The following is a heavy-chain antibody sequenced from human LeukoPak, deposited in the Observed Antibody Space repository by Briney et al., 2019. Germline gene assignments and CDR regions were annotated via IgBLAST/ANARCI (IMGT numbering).Heavy chain of an antibody. CDR2: INPNSGGT. J-gene: IGHJ4*02. CDR1: GYIFTGYY. CDR3: AREDYGDRRYSN. D-gene: IGHD4-17*01. V-gene: IGHV1-2*02. Sequence: ASVKVSCKASGYIFTGYYMHWVRQAPGQGLELMGWINPNSGGTNYAQKFQGRVTMTRDTSISTAYMELSRLRSDDTAVYYCAREDYGDRRYSNWGQGALVTVSS.